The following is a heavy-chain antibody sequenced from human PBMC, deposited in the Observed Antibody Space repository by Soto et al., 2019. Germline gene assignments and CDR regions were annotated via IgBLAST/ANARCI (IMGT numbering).Heavy chain of an antibody. CDR2: INHSGST. J-gene: IGHJ3*02. D-gene: IGHD3-22*01. V-gene: IGHV4-34*01. CDR3: ARERRYYYDSSGYEPHDAFDI. Sequence: PSQPMCLSCAVYGGSCGDYYGSWISQPPGKGLEWIGEINHSGSTNYNPSLKSRVTISVDTSKNQFSLKLGSVTAADTAVYYCARERRYYYDSSGYEPHDAFDIWGQGTMVTVSS. CDR1: GGSCGDYY.